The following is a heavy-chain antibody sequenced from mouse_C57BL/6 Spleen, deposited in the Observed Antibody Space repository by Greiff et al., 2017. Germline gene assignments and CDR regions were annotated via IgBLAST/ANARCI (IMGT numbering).Heavy chain of an antibody. D-gene: IGHD2-13*01. CDR2: INPFSGYT. J-gene: IGHJ1*01. V-gene: IGHV1-7*01. CDR1: GYTFTSYW. Sequence: QVQLKEPGAELAKPGASVKLSCKASGYTFTSYWMHWVKQRPGQGLEWIGYINPFSGYTKYNQKFKDKATLTVDKSSSTAYMQLSSLTYEDSAVYYCAISYGDYDGYFDFWGQGTTLTVSS. CDR3: AISYGDYDGYFDF.